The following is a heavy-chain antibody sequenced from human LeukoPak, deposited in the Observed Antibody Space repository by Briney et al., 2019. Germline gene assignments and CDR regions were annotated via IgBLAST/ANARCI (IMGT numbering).Heavy chain of an antibody. V-gene: IGHV3-23*01. Sequence: GGSLRLSCAASGFTFSSYAMSWVRQAPGKGLDWVSGISGGGDSAHYADSVKGRFTISRDNSRNTLYLQMNSLRAEDTAVYYCAKVGYTYGPQPFDYWGQGTLVTVSS. CDR2: ISGGGDSA. CDR1: GFTFSSYA. J-gene: IGHJ4*02. CDR3: AKVGYTYGPQPFDY. D-gene: IGHD5-18*01.